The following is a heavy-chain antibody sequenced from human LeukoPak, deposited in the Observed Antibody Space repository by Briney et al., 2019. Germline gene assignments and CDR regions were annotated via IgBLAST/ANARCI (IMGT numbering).Heavy chain of an antibody. J-gene: IGHJ4*02. CDR1: GGSISSYY. Sequence: SETLSLTCIVSGGSISSYYWSWIRQPPGKGLEWIGNIYYRGSTYYNPSLESRLTIPVDTSKNQFSLKVTSVTAADTAVYYCARVYDSSGHYYIDYWGQGTLVTVSS. V-gene: IGHV4-59*12. CDR3: ARVYDSSGHYYIDY. D-gene: IGHD3-22*01. CDR2: IYYRGST.